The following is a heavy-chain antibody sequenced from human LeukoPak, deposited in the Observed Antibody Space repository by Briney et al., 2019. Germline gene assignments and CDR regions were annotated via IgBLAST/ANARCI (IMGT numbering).Heavy chain of an antibody. CDR3: ASWEPGYY. V-gene: IGHV3-48*01. J-gene: IGHJ4*02. Sequence: GGSLRLSCAASGFTFSSYEMNWVRQAPGKGLEWVSYISSSSSTIYYADSVKGRFTISRDNAKNSLYLQMNSLRAEDTAVYYCASWEPGYYWGQGTLVTVSS. CDR1: GFTFSSYE. D-gene: IGHD1-26*01. CDR2: ISSSSSTI.